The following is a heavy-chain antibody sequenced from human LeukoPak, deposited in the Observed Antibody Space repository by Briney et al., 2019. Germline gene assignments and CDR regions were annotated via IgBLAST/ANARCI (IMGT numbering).Heavy chain of an antibody. CDR3: ARGLDTYKSGVD. J-gene: IGHJ4*02. V-gene: IGHV4-34*01. CDR2: IHPSGST. D-gene: IGHD1-26*01. CDR1: GGSFSGYY. Sequence: SETLSLTCAVYGGSFSGYYCTWLRQAPGKGLEWIGEIHPSGSTNYNPSLMSRVSLSLDTSKNQFSLRLSSVTAADTAVYFCARGLDTYKSGVDWGQGTLVTVSS.